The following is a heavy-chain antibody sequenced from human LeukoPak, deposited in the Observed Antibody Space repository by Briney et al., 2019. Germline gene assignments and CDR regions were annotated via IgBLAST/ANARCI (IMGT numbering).Heavy chain of an antibody. CDR1: GGSISSYY. CDR2: IYYSGST. D-gene: IGHD3-10*01. Sequence: KASETLSLTCTVSGGSISSYYWSWIRQPPGKGLEWIGYIYYSGSTNYNPSLKSRVTISVDTSKNQFSLKLSSVTAADTAVYYCARGRGHYYYGMDVWGQGTTVTVSS. J-gene: IGHJ6*02. V-gene: IGHV4-59*01. CDR3: ARGRGHYYYGMDV.